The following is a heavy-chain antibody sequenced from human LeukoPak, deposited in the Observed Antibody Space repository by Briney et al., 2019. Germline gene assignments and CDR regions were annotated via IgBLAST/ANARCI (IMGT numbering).Heavy chain of an antibody. CDR1: GFTFSSYS. J-gene: IGHJ4*02. CDR2: ISSSSSYI. V-gene: IGHV3-21*01. D-gene: IGHD6-19*01. Sequence: GGSLRPSCAASGFTFSSYSMNWVRQAPGKGLEWVSSISSSSSYIYYADSVKGRFTISRDNAKDSLYLQMNSLRAEDTAVYYCARGQVRGWSFDYWGQGTLVTVSS. CDR3: ARGQVRGWSFDY.